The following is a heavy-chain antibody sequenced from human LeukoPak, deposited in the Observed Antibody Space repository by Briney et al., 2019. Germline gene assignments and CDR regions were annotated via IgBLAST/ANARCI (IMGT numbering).Heavy chain of an antibody. J-gene: IGHJ3*02. CDR3: ARQVWSTDDAFDI. V-gene: IGHV4-59*08. CDR2: IYYSGST. Sequence: PSETLSLTCTVSGGSISSYYWSWIRQPPGKGLEWIGYIYYSGSTNYNPSLKSRVTISVDTSKNQFYLKLSSVTAADTAVYYCARQVWSTDDAFDIWGQGTMVTVSS. D-gene: IGHD3-3*01. CDR1: GGSISSYY.